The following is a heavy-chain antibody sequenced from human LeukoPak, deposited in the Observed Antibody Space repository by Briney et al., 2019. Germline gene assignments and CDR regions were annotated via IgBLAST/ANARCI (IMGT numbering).Heavy chain of an antibody. CDR3: ARAPPDHYDSSGYYGFDY. Sequence: ASVKVSCKTSGYSFTGYYVRWVRQAPGQGLEWMGWINPNSGGTDYAQKFQGRVTMTRDTSMSTTYMELSRLRSDDTAVYYCARAPPDHYDSSGYYGFDYWGQGTLVTVSA. CDR1: GYSFTGYY. J-gene: IGHJ4*02. V-gene: IGHV1-2*02. CDR2: INPNSGGT. D-gene: IGHD3-22*01.